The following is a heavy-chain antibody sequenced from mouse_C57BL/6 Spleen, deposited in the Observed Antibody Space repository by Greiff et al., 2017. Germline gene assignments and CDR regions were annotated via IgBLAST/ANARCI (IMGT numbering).Heavy chain of an antibody. D-gene: IGHD2-4*01. J-gene: IGHJ1*03. CDR1: GYAFSSYW. CDR2: IYPGDGDT. CDR3: AGDYDYDGDWRDFDV. V-gene: IGHV1-80*01. Sequence: QVQLQQSGAELVKPGASVKISCKASGYAFSSYWMNWVKQRPGKGLEWIGQIYPGDGDTNYNGKFKGKATLTADKSSSTAYMQLSSLTSEDSAVYFCAGDYDYDGDWRDFDVWGTGTTVTVSS.